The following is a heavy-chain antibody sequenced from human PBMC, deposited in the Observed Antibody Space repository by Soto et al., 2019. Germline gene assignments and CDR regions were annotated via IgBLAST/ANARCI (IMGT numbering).Heavy chain of an antibody. CDR3: ARDSPQGETVTTTPYYFDY. Sequence: SETLSLTCAVSSYSISSTNWWGWIRQPPGKGLEWIGYIYYSGSTHYNPSLKSRVTMSVDTSKNQFSLKLSSVTAADTAVYYCARDSPQGETVTTTPYYFDYWGQGTLVTVSS. J-gene: IGHJ4*02. CDR2: IYYSGST. CDR1: SYSISSTNW. V-gene: IGHV4-28*03. D-gene: IGHD4-4*01.